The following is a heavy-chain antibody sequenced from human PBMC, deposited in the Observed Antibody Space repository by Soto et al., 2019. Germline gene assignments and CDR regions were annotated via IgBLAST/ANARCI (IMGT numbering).Heavy chain of an antibody. CDR1: GFTFDDYA. CDR3: ANGPTATIPTVLYY. V-gene: IGHV3-9*01. Sequence: EVQLVESGGGLVQPGRSLRLSCAASGFTFDDYAMHWVRQAPGKGLEWVSGISWNSGSIGYADSVKGRFTISRDNAKNSLYLQMNSLRAEDTALYYPANGPTATIPTVLYYWGQGTLVTVSS. CDR2: ISWNSGSI. D-gene: IGHD6-25*01. J-gene: IGHJ4*02.